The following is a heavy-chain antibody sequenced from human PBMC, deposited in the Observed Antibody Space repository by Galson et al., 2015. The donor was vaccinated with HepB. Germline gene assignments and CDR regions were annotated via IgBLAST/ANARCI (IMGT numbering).Heavy chain of an antibody. CDR1: GFDFDDYS. CDR3: AKEVYDDYSNVAVYDYSGMDV. CDR2: ISWNSGRI. V-gene: IGHV3-9*01. D-gene: IGHD4-17*01. Sequence: SLRLSCAASGFDFDDYSMHWVRQAPGKGLEWVSGISWNSGRIGYADSVRGRFTISRDNAKNSLYLQMNSLRVEDTALYYCAKEVYDDYSNVAVYDYSGMDVWGQGTTVTVSS. J-gene: IGHJ6*02.